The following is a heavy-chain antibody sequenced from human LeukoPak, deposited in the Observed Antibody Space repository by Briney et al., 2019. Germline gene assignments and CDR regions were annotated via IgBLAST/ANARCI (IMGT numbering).Heavy chain of an antibody. Sequence: PGGSLRLSCAASGLSFSTYAMSWVRQAPGKGLEWVAGISGSGVDTHYAGSVNGRFRISRDNSANTLYLQMNSLREEDTALYYCASGTYRLGDYRGQGTQVAVSP. V-gene: IGHV3-23*01. CDR2: ISGSGVDT. CDR3: ASGTYRLGDY. D-gene: IGHD3-10*01. J-gene: IGHJ4*02. CDR1: GLSFSTYA.